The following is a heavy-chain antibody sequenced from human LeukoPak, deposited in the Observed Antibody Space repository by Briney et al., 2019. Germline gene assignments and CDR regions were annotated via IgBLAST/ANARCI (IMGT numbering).Heavy chain of an antibody. CDR3: ARDRSSTAAPSLPY. CDR2: ISGGGGTT. D-gene: IGHD6-13*01. J-gene: IGHJ4*02. Sequence: GGSLRLSCAASGFTVTSTYMNWVRQAPGKGLEWVSYISGGGGTTYYADSVKGRFTISRDNAKNSLYLQMNTLRDEDTADYYCARDRSSTAAPSLPYWGQGTLVTVSS. CDR1: GFTVTSTY. V-gene: IGHV3-48*02.